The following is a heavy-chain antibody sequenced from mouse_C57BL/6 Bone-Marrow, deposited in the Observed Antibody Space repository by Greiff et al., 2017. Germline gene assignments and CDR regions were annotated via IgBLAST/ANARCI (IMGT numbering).Heavy chain of an antibody. J-gene: IGHJ3*01. V-gene: IGHV5-12*01. D-gene: IGHD1-1*02. CDR1: GFTFSDYY. Sequence: DVMLVESGGGLVQPGGSLKLSCAASGFTFSDYYMYWVRQTPEKRLEWVAYISNGGGSTYYPDTVKGRFTISRDNAKNTLYLQMSRLKSEDTAMYYCARHHYPAWFAYWGQGTLVTVSA. CDR3: ARHHYPAWFAY. CDR2: ISNGGGST.